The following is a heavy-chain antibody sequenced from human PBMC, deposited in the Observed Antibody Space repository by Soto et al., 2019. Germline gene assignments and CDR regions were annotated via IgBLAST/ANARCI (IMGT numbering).Heavy chain of an antibody. Sequence: KPGGSLRLSCAASGFTFSYYSMNWVRQAPGKGLEWVASISSSSTYIHYVDSVKGRFTVSRDNAKNSLYLQMNSLRAEDTAVYYCARDRSLSVFRFLADVMDVWCQGTTVTVSS. CDR3: ARDRSLSVFRFLADVMDV. D-gene: IGHD3-10*01. CDR2: ISSSSTYI. CDR1: GFTFSYYS. V-gene: IGHV3-21*01. J-gene: IGHJ6*02.